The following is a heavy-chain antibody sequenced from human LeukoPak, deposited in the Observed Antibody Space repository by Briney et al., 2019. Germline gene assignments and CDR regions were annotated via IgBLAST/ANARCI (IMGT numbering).Heavy chain of an antibody. J-gene: IGHJ4*02. CDR1: GFTFSSYS. D-gene: IGHD6-19*01. V-gene: IGHV3-21*01. CDR2: ISSSSSYI. CDR3: ARQGVAVAGFDY. Sequence: PGGSLRLSCAASGFTFSSYSMNWVRQAPGKGLEWVSSISSSSSYIYYADSVKGRFTISRDNAKNSLYPQMNSLRAEDTAVYYCARQGVAVAGFDYWGQGTLVTVSS.